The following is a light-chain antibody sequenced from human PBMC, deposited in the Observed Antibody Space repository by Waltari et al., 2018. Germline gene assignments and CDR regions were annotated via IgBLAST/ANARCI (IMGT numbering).Light chain of an antibody. V-gene: IGKV3-11*01. Sequence: EIVLTQSPATLSLSPGERATLSCRASQSVSTFLAWYQQKPGQAPRLLIYKVSNRATGTPARFSGSGSGTDFTLTISTLEPEDFAVYYCHQRSTWPWTFGQGTKVEIK. CDR3: HQRSTWPWT. CDR2: KVS. CDR1: QSVSTF. J-gene: IGKJ1*01.